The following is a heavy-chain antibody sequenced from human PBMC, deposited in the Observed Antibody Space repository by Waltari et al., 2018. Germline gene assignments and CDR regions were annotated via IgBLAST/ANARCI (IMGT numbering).Heavy chain of an antibody. CDR3: ARTLDY. V-gene: IGHV4-34*01. J-gene: IGHJ4*02. CDR1: GGSFSSYY. CDR2: INHSGST. Sequence: QVQLQQWGAGLLKPSETLSLTCAVYGGSFSSYYWSWIRQPPGKGLEWIGEINHSGSTNYNPSLKSRVTISVDTSKNQFSLKLSSVTAADTAVYYCARTLDYWGQGTLVTVSS.